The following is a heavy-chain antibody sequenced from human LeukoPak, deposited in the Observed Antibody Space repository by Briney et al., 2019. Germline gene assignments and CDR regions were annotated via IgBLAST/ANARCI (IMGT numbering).Heavy chain of an antibody. J-gene: IGHJ4*02. D-gene: IGHD3-22*01. CDR3: ARIQEDYYDSSGYYNTPYYFDY. V-gene: IGHV3-30*03. CDR1: GFTFSSYS. Sequence: GGSLRLSCAASGFTFSSYSMNWVRQAPGKGLEWVAVISYDGSNKYYADSVKGRFTISRDNSKNTLYLQMNSLRAEDTAVYYCARIQEDYYDSSGYYNTPYYFDYWGQGTLVTVSS. CDR2: ISYDGSNK.